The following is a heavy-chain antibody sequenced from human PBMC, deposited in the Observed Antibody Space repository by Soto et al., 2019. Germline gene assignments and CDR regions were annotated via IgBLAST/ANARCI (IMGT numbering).Heavy chain of an antibody. J-gene: IGHJ6*02. D-gene: IGHD3-3*01. V-gene: IGHV1-3*01. CDR1: GYTFTSYA. CDR3: ARVYDFWSGYPYYYYGMDV. Sequence: ASVKVSCKASGYTFTSYAMHWVRQAPGQRLEWMGWINAGNGNTKYSQKFQGRVTITRDTSASTAYMELSSLRSEDTAVYYCARVYDFWSGYPYYYYGMDVWGQGTTVTVSS. CDR2: INAGNGNT.